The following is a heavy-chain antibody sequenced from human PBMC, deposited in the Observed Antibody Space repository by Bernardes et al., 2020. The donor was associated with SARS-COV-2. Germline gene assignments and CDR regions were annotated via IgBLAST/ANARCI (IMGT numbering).Heavy chain of an antibody. Sequence: GGSLRLSCAASGFPFSDHYLDWVRQAPGKGLEWVGRIRNKGSNYSTKYAASVEGRFIISRDDSRKSLYLQMNSLKSEDTAVYYCAREVPKSRDSSGYAHYYYAMDVWGQGTTVTVSS. J-gene: IGHJ6*02. CDR3: AREVPKSRDSSGYAHYYYAMDV. V-gene: IGHV3-72*01. D-gene: IGHD3-22*01. CDR2: IRNKGSNYST. CDR1: GFPFSDHY.